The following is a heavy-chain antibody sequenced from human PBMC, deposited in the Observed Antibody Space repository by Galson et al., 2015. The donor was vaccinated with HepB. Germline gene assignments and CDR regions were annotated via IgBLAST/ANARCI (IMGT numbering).Heavy chain of an antibody. CDR2: IIPILGIA. CDR3: ARVRRYCSGGSCYSGGLDYYYGMDV. V-gene: IGHV1-69*02. J-gene: IGHJ6*02. D-gene: IGHD2-15*01. Sequence: SVKVSCKASGGTFSSYTISWVRQAPGQGLEWMGRIIPILGIANYAQKFQGRVTITADKSTSTAYMELSSLRSEDTAVYYCARVRRYCSGGSCYSGGLDYYYGMDVWGQGTTVTVSS. CDR1: GGTFSSYT.